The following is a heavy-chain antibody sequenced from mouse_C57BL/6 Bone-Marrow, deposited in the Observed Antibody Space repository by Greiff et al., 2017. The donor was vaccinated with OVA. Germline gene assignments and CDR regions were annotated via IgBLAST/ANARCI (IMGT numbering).Heavy chain of an antibody. D-gene: IGHD4-1*01. Sequence: VQLKQSGPELVKPGASVKISCKASGYTFTDYYMNWVKQSHGKSLEWIGDINPNNGGTSYNQKFKGKATLTVDKSSSTAYMELRSLTSEDSAVYYCAGVNWDYAMDYWGQGTSVTVSS. J-gene: IGHJ4*01. CDR2: INPNNGGT. V-gene: IGHV1-26*01. CDR1: GYTFTDYY. CDR3: AGVNWDYAMDY.